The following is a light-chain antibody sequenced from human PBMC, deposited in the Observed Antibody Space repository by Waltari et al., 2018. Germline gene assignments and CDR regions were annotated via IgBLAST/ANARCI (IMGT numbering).Light chain of an antibody. CDR3: NSRVGRGDRWV. CDR2: AKN. J-gene: IGLJ3*02. Sequence: SSELTQDPAVSVALGQTVRITCQGDSLRNYDASWYQQKPGQAPVLLIYAKNSRPSGIPDRFSGSSSGITASLTITGARAEDEADYYCNSRVGRGDRWVFGGGTKLTVL. CDR1: SLRNYD. V-gene: IGLV3-19*01.